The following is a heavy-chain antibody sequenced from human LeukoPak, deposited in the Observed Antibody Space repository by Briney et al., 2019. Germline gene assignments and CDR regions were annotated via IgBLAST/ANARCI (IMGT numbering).Heavy chain of an antibody. CDR3: VTTVNRVSY. D-gene: IGHD4-17*01. Sequence: SETVSLTCTVSGGSISSSSYYWGWIRQPPGKGLEWIGSIYYSGSTYYNPSLKSRVTISVDTSKNQFSLKLSSVTAADTAVYYCVTTVNRVSYWGQGTLVTVSS. J-gene: IGHJ4*02. V-gene: IGHV4-39*01. CDR2: IYYSGST. CDR1: GGSISSSSYY.